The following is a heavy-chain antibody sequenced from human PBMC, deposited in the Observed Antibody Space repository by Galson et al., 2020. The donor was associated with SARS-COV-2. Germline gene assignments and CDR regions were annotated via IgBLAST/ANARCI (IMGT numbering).Heavy chain of an antibody. CDR1: GFTFSTYS. Sequence: KIGESLKISCAASGFTFSTYSMNWVRQAPGKGLEWVSSISSSSSYIYYADSVKGRFTISRDNAKNSLYLQMNSLRADDTAVYYCARASVVDCTNGVCYRGWAIDYWGQGTLVTVSS. CDR3: ARASVVDCTNGVCYRGWAIDY. V-gene: IGHV3-21*01. D-gene: IGHD2-8*01. J-gene: IGHJ4*02. CDR2: ISSSSSYI.